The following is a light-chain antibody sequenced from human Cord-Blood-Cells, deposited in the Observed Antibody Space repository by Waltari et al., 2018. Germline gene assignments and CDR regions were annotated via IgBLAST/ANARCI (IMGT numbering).Light chain of an antibody. CDR3: QQYGSSPFT. Sequence: EIVLTQSPGTLSLSPGERATLSCRASQSVSSSYLAWYQQKPGQAPGLLIYGASSSATGIPDRFSGSGPGTDFTLTSSRLGPEDFAVYYCQQYGSSPFTFGPGTKVDIK. J-gene: IGKJ3*01. CDR1: QSVSSSY. CDR2: GAS. V-gene: IGKV3-20*01.